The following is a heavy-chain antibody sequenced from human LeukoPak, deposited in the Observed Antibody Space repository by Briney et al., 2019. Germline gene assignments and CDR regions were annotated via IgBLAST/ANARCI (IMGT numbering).Heavy chain of an antibody. CDR2: IIAYNGNT. CDR3: ARDPGGFGHYNWNYVGYFDY. Sequence: ASVKVSCKASGYTFTIYGISWVRQAPGQGLEWMGWIIAYNGNTNYAQKLQGRVTMTTDTSTSTAYMEVRSLRSDDTAVYYCARDPGGFGHYNWNYVGYFDYWGQGTLVSVSS. V-gene: IGHV1-18*01. D-gene: IGHD1-7*01. CDR1: GYTFTIYG. J-gene: IGHJ4*02.